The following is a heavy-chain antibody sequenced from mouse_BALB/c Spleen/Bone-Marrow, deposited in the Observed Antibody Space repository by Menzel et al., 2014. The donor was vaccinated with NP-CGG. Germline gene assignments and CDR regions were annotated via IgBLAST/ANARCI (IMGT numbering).Heavy chain of an antibody. CDR2: IYPGSGGT. CDR1: GYAFTNYL. J-gene: IGHJ2*01. D-gene: IGHD1-1*01. V-gene: IGHV1-54*01. Sequence: VQLQQSGAELVRPGTSVKVSCKASGYAFTNYLIEWVKQRPGQGLEWIGVIYPGSGGTNYDEKFRDKATLTADKSSSTAYMQLSSLTSDDSAVYFCARGTTVYYFDYWGQGTPLTVSS. CDR3: ARGTTVYYFDY.